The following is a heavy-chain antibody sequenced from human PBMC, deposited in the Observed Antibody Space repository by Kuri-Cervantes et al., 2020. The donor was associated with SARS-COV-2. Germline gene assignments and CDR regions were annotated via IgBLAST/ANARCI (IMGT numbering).Heavy chain of an antibody. V-gene: IGHV3-11*06. CDR1: GFTFSDYY. J-gene: IGHJ4*02. D-gene: IGHD2-21*02. CDR2: ISSSSSYT. Sequence: GGSLRLSCAASGFTFSDYYMSWIRQAPGKGLEWVSYISSSSSYTNYADSVKGRFTISRDNAKNSLYLQMNSLRAEDTAVYYCARDDNMAVTPIPLDSWGQGTLVTVSS. CDR3: ARDDNMAVTPIPLDS.